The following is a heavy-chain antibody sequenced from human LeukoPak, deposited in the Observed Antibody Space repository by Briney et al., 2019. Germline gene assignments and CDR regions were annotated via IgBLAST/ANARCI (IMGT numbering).Heavy chain of an antibody. Sequence: GESLKISCKGSGSSFTSYWIGWVRQMPGKGLEWMGIIYPGDSDTRYSPSFQGQVTISADKSISTAYLQWSSLKASDTAMYYCARHLDYGDYGGNWYFDLWGRGTLVTVSS. CDR1: GSSFTSYW. D-gene: IGHD4-17*01. J-gene: IGHJ2*01. CDR3: ARHLDYGDYGGNWYFDL. CDR2: IYPGDSDT. V-gene: IGHV5-51*01.